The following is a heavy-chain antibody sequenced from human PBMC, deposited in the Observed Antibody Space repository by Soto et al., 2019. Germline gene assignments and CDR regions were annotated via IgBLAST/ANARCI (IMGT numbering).Heavy chain of an antibody. Sequence: GESLKISCKGSGYSFTSYWISWVRQMPGKGLEWMGRIDPSDSYTNYSPSFQGHVTISADKSISTAYLQWSSLKASDTAMYYCARPHPYSSSFGIYYGMDVWGQGTTVTVSS. D-gene: IGHD6-6*01. CDR2: IDPSDSYT. J-gene: IGHJ6*02. CDR1: GYSFTSYW. CDR3: ARPHPYSSSFGIYYGMDV. V-gene: IGHV5-10-1*01.